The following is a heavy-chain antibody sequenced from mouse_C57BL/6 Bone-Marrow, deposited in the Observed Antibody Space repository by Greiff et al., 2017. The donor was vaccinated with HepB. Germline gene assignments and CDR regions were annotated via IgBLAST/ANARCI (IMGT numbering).Heavy chain of an antibody. CDR2: IWSDGST. Sequence: VMLVESGPGLVAPSQSLSITCTVSGFSLTSYGVHWVRQPPGKGLEWLVVIWSDGSTTYNSALKSRLSISKDNYKSQVFLKMNSLQTDDTSMYYCARHEGLRLYWYFDVWGSGTTVTVSS. CDR3: ARHEGLRLYWYFDV. V-gene: IGHV2-6-1*01. CDR1: GFSLTSYG. D-gene: IGHD2-12*01. J-gene: IGHJ1*01.